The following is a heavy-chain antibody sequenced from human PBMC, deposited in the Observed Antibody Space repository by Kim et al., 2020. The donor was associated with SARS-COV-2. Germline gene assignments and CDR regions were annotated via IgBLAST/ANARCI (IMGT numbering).Heavy chain of an antibody. CDR2: ISGSGGIT. CDR1: GFTFRNYA. V-gene: IGHV3-23*01. D-gene: IGHD6-13*01. J-gene: IGHJ6*02. Sequence: GGSLRLSCAASGFTFRNYAMSWVRQAPGKGLEWVSVISGSGGITYYADSVKGRFTISRDNSKNTLYVQMNSLRAEDTAVYYCAKKVGGAGSPNNYNWYYGMDVWGQGTTVTVSS. CDR3: AKKVGGAGSPNNYNWYYGMDV.